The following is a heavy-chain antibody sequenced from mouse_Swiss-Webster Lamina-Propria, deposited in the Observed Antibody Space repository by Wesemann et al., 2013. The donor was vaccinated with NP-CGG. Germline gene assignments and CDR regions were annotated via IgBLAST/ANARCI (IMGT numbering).Heavy chain of an antibody. CDR2: IDPANGNT. V-gene: IGHV14-3*02. Sequence: YGAELVKPGASVKLSCTASGFNIKDTYMHWVKQRPEQGLEWIGRIDPANGNTKYDPKFQGKASITADTSSNTAYLQLSSLTSEDTAVYYCAREWSYATDYWGQGTSVTVSS. CDR1: GFNIKDTY. J-gene: IGHJ4*01. D-gene: IGHD1-1*02. CDR3: AREWSYATDY.